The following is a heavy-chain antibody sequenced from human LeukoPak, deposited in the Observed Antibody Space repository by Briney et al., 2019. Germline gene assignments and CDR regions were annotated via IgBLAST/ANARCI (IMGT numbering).Heavy chain of an antibody. D-gene: IGHD1-26*01. V-gene: IGHV3-13*01. CDR1: GFTFSSYD. CDR3: ARARRPRGSENVHWYFDL. Sequence: PAGSLRLSCAASGFTFSSYDMHWVRQATGKGLEWVSAIGTAGDTYYPGSVKGRFTISRENAKNSLYLQMNSLRAGDTAVYYCARARRPRGSENVHWYFDLWGRGTLVTVSS. CDR2: IGTAGDT. J-gene: IGHJ2*01.